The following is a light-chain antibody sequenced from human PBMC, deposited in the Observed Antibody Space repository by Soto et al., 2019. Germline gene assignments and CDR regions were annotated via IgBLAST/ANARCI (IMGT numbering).Light chain of an antibody. Sequence: DVVMTQSPLSLPVTLGQPASISCRSSQSLVHSDGNTYLSWFQQRPGQSPRRLIYRVSNRDSGVPDRFSGSGSGTDFTLKISRVEAEDIGVYYCMQGTHWPPAFGGGTMVEI. J-gene: IGKJ4*01. CDR3: MQGTHWPPA. V-gene: IGKV2-30*02. CDR1: QSLVHSDGNTY. CDR2: RVS.